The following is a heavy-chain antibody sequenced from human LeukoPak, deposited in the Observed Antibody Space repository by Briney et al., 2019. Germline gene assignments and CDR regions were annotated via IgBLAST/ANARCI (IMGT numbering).Heavy chain of an antibody. V-gene: IGHV4-30-2*01. Sequence: SQTLSLTCAVSGGSMSSGGYSWSWIRQPPGKGLEFIGYIYHSGNTYYIPSLKSRVTISVDRSKNQLSLKLTSVTAADTAVYFCAKMSSSSNWFDPWGQGTLVTVSS. CDR1: GGSMSSGGYS. D-gene: IGHD6-6*01. CDR3: AKMSSSSNWFDP. J-gene: IGHJ5*02. CDR2: IYHSGNT.